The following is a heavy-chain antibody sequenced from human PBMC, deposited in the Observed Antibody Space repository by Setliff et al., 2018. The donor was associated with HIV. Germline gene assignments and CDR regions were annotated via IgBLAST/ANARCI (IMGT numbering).Heavy chain of an antibody. CDR2: IRTKAYGGTT. CDR3: TRGGRPTDEYVWFDP. D-gene: IGHD4-17*01. V-gene: IGHV3-49*03. J-gene: IGHJ5*02. Sequence: GGSLRLSCTTSGLTFGDYPMGWFRQAPGKGLEWVSFIRTKAYGGTTEYAASVEGRFSISRDDSKSIVYLQMNSLRTEDTAVYYCTRGGRPTDEYVWFDPWGQGTLVTVSS. CDR1: GLTFGDYP.